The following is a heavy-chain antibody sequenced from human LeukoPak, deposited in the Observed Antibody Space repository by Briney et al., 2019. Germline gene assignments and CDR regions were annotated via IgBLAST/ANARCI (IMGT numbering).Heavy chain of an antibody. CDR3: ASGMTEFDY. J-gene: IGHJ4*02. V-gene: IGHV3-7*01. CDR1: GFRFSDYW. Sequence: GGSLRLSCAASGFRFSDYWMSWVRRAPGQGLEWVANIKEDGAEKYYVESVKGRFTIFRDNAKHSLHLQMNSLRVEDTAVYYCASGMTEFDYWGQGTLVTVSS. CDR2: IKEDGAEK.